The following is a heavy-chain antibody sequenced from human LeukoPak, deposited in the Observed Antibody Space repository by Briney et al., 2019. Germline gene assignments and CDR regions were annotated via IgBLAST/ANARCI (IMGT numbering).Heavy chain of an antibody. Sequence: ASVKVSCKASGYTFTSYAMNWVRQAPGQGLEWMGWINTNTGNPTYAQGFTGRFVFSLDTSVSTAYLQISSLKAEDTAVYYCARGQRRYGSGSQPAHYYYYMDVWGKGTTVTISS. CDR3: ARGQRRYGSGSQPAHYYYYMDV. D-gene: IGHD3-10*01. V-gene: IGHV7-4-1*02. CDR1: GYTFTSYA. CDR2: INTNTGNP. J-gene: IGHJ6*03.